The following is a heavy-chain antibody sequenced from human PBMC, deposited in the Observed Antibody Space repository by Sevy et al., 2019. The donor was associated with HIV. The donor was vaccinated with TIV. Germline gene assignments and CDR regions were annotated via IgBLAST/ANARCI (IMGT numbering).Heavy chain of an antibody. CDR3: ATTREYYQGKSGYFDY. CDR2: FDPEDGER. CDR1: GYTLTQLS. Sequence: ASVKVSCKVSGYTLTQLSMHWVRRAPGKGLEWIGSFDPEDGERIYAQKFQGRITMTEDTSTDTAYMDLSSLKSDDTAVYYCATTREYYQGKSGYFDYWGQGALVTVSS. J-gene: IGHJ4*02. D-gene: IGHD2-15*01. V-gene: IGHV1-24*01.